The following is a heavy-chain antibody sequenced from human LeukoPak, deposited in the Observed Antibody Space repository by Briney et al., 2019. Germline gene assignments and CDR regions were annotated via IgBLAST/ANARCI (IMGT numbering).Heavy chain of an antibody. V-gene: IGHV3-30*04. CDR3: ARAVPAPGTPENAFDI. CDR2: ISRDGTLQ. Sequence: GGSLRLSCEASGFTFNNYTMHWVRQAPGEGLEWVAVISRDGTLQYYADSVKGRLTISRDNSQSTLYLHMNSLSTEDTALYYCARAVPAPGTPENAFDIWGQGTMVTVSS. CDR1: GFTFNNYT. D-gene: IGHD6-13*01. J-gene: IGHJ3*02.